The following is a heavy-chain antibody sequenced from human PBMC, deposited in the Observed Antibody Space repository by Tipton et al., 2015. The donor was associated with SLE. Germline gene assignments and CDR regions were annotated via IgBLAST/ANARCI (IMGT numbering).Heavy chain of an antibody. CDR3: ARGDDSSGYYIDY. J-gene: IGHJ4*02. CDR1: GFTFSSYW. V-gene: IGHV3-7*01. Sequence: SLRLSCAASGFTFSSYWMSWVRQAPGKGLEWVANIKQDGSEKYYVDSVKGRFTISRDNAKNSLYLQMNSLRAEDTAVYYCARGDDSSGYYIDYWGQGTLVTVSS. CDR2: IKQDGSEK. D-gene: IGHD3-22*01.